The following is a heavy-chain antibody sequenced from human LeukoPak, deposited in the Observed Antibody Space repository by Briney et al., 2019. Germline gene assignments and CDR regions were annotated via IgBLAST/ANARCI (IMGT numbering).Heavy chain of an antibody. Sequence: GESLKISCKGSGYSFTSYWIGWVRQMPGKGLEWMGIIYPGDSDTRYSPSFQGQVTISADESISTAYLQWSSLKASDTATYYCARSRGYSGYDSRSFGYWGQGTLVTVSS. D-gene: IGHD5-12*01. CDR1: GYSFTSYW. J-gene: IGHJ4*02. CDR3: ARSRGYSGYDSRSFGY. CDR2: IYPGDSDT. V-gene: IGHV5-51*01.